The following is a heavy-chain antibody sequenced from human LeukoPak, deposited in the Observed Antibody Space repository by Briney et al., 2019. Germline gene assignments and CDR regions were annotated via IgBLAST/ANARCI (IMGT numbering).Heavy chain of an antibody. CDR2: IWYGGSNK. V-gene: IGHV3-30*02. CDR3: AKAGAAAGKGGWFDP. Sequence: GGSLRLSCAASGFTFSSYGMHWVRQAPGKGLEWVAVIWYGGSNKYYADSVKGRFTISRDNSKNTLYLQMNSLRAEDTAVYYCAKAGAAAGKGGWFDPWGQGTLVTVSS. CDR1: GFTFSSYG. J-gene: IGHJ5*02. D-gene: IGHD6-13*01.